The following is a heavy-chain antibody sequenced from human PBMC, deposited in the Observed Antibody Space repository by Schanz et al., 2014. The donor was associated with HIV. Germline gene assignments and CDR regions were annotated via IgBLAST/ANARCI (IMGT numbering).Heavy chain of an antibody. CDR3: AKDSWGLLGPTPTPYHYYGMDV. V-gene: IGHV1-69*01. D-gene: IGHD1-26*01. CDR2: IIPIFGTA. Sequence: QMRLVQSGAEMKKPGSSVKVSCKASGGTFSSYGISWVRQAPGQGLEWMGGIIPIFGTANFAQKFQGRVTITADESTITTSMELSSMRSGDTANYYCAKDSWGLLGPTPTPYHYYGMDVWGQGTTVTVSS. CDR1: GGTFSSYG. J-gene: IGHJ6*02.